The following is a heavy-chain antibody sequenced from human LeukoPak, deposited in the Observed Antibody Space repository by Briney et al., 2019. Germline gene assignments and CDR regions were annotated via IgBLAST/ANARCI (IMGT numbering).Heavy chain of an antibody. V-gene: IGHV5-51*01. J-gene: IGHJ4*02. CDR1: GYRFTRYW. Sequence: GESLKISCKGSGYRFTRYWIAWVRQMPDKCLEWMGIIYPGGSDTRYSPSFQGQVTTSADKSISTAFLQWSSLKASDTAIYYCARVYLDCSGGTCLDFDYWGQGTLVTVPS. D-gene: IGHD2-15*01. CDR3: ARVYLDCSGGTCLDFDY. CDR2: IYPGGSDT.